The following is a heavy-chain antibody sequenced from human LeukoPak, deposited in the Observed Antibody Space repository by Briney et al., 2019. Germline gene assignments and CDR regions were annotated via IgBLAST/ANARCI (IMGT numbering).Heavy chain of an antibody. CDR3: ARDGQDDYYYCMDV. V-gene: IGHV3-48*04. CDR1: GFTFSSYA. CDR2: ISSSGSTI. J-gene: IGHJ6*03. Sequence: GGSLRLSCAASGFTFSSYAMHWVRQAPGKGLEWVSYISSSGSTIYYADSVKGRFTISRDNAKNSLYLQMNSLRAEDTAVYYCARDGQDDYYYCMDVWGKGTTVTVSS.